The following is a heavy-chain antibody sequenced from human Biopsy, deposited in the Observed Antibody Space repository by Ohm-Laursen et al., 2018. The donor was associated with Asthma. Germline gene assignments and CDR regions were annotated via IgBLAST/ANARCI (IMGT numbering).Heavy chain of an antibody. CDR2: IIPIFGTA. J-gene: IGHJ4*02. V-gene: IGHV1-69*13. CDR3: AGSSHINWGGYFDY. D-gene: IGHD7-27*01. CDR1: GGTFSSYA. Sequence: GASVKVSCKASGGTFSSYAISWVRQAPGQGLEWMGGIIPIFGTANYAQKFQGRVTITADESTSTAYMELSSLRSEDTAVYYCAGSSHINWGGYFDYWGQGTLVTVSS.